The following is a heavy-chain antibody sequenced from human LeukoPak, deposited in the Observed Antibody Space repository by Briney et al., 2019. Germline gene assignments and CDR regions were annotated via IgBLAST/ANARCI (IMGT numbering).Heavy chain of an antibody. D-gene: IGHD6-19*01. Sequence: PGGSLRLSCVASGFSFSTYAMNWVRQAPGKGLEWVSTISSTSGRTYYADSVKGRFTISRDNSKNTLDFQMNSLRVEDTAVYYCAEGRGISVAAGPYFDSWGQGALVTVSS. CDR2: ISSTSGRT. J-gene: IGHJ4*02. CDR1: GFSFSTYA. CDR3: AEGRGISVAAGPYFDS. V-gene: IGHV3-23*01.